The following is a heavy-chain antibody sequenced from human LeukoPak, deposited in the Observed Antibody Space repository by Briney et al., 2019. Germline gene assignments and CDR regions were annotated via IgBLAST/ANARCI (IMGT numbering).Heavy chain of an antibody. CDR1: GFTFSSYG. Sequence: GGSLRLSCAASGFTFSSYGMHWVRQAPGKGLEWVAVISYDGSNKYYADSVKGRFTISRDNSKNTLYLQMNSLRAEDTAVYYCAREDGDYGDRIGVIDYWGQGTLVTVSS. CDR2: ISYDGSNK. V-gene: IGHV3-30*03. J-gene: IGHJ4*02. D-gene: IGHD4-17*01. CDR3: AREDGDYGDRIGVIDY.